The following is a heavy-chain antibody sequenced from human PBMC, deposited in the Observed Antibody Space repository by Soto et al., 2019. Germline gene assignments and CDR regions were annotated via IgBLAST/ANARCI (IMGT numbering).Heavy chain of an antibody. V-gene: IGHV3-11*06. J-gene: IGHJ3*02. CDR1: GFTFSDYY. D-gene: IGHD3-22*01. CDR2: ISSSSSYT. CDR3: ARDDYDSRATDAFHI. Sequence: GGSLRLSCAASGFTFSDYYMSWIRQAPGKGLEWVSYISSSSSYTNYSDSVKGRFTISRDNAKNSLYTQMNSLRGDSSAVYYSARDDYDSRATDAFHIWGQGTMV.